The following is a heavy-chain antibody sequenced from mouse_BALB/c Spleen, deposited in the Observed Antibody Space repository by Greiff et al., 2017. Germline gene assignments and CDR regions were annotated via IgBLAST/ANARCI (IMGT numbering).Heavy chain of an antibody. Sequence: EVKLVESGGGLVQPGGSLKLSCAASGFTFSSFGMHWVRQTPEKGLEWVAYISSGSSTIYYADTVKGRFTISRDNPKNTLFLQMTSLRSEDTAMYYCARRGYYYYWYFDVWGAGTTVTVAS. V-gene: IGHV5-17*02. CDR2: ISSGSSTI. CDR1: GFTFSSFG. J-gene: IGHJ1*01. D-gene: IGHD1-1*01. CDR3: ARRGYYYYWYFDV.